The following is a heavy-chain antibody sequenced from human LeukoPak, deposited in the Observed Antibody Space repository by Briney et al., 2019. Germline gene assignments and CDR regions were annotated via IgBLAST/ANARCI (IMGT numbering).Heavy chain of an antibody. Sequence: GGSLRLSCAASGFTFSDYYMSWIRQAPGKGLEWVSYISSSSSYTNYADSVKGRFTISRDNAKNSLYLQMNSLRAEDTAVYYCARISPDSITHGSGIDYWGQGTLVTVSS. CDR1: GFTFSDYY. CDR2: ISSSSSYT. J-gene: IGHJ4*02. V-gene: IGHV3-11*06. D-gene: IGHD3-10*01. CDR3: ARISPDSITHGSGIDY.